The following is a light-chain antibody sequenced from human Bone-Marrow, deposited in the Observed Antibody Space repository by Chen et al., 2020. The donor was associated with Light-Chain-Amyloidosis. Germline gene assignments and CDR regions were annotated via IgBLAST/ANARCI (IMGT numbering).Light chain of an antibody. Sequence: QSALTQPASVSGSPGQSITISCTGTSSDVGGDNHVSWYQQHPDKAPKLMIYEVTNRPSWVPDRFSGSKSDNTASLTISGLQTEDEAYYFCSSYTITNTRVFGSGTRVTVL. J-gene: IGLJ1*01. CDR2: EVT. CDR3: SSYTITNTRV. CDR1: SSDVGGDNH. V-gene: IGLV2-14*01.